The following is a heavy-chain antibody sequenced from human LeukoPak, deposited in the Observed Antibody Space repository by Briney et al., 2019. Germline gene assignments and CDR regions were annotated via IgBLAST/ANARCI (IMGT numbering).Heavy chain of an antibody. V-gene: IGHV3-30*18. J-gene: IGHJ6*02. CDR3: ANLDGMDV. CDR2: ISYDGSNK. CDR1: GFTFSSYG. Sequence: GGSLRLSCAASGFTFSSYGMHWVRQAPGKGLEWVAVISYDGSNKYYADSVKGRFTISRDNSKNTLYLQMNSLRAEDTAVYYCANLDGMDVWGQGTTVTVSS.